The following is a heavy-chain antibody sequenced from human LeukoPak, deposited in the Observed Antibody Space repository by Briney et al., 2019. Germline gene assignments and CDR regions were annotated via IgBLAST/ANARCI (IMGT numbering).Heavy chain of an antibody. V-gene: IGHV3-30*18. D-gene: IGHD4-17*01. CDR1: GFTFSSYG. CDR3: AKVKVTTYYDGMDV. CDR2: ISYDGSNK. Sequence: PGRSLRLSCAASGFTFSSYGMHWVRQAPGKGLEWVAVISYDGSNKYYADSVKGRFTISRDNSKNTLYLQMNSLRAEDTAVYYCAKVKVTTYYDGMDVWGKGTTVTVSS. J-gene: IGHJ6*04.